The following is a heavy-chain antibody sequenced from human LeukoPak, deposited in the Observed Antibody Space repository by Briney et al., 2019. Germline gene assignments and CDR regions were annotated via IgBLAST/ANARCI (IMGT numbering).Heavy chain of an antibody. Sequence: GRSLRLSCAASVFSFDDYAMYWVRQVPGKGLEWVSGITWNSAPIGYADSVKGRFTISRDNSKNSLYLQMNSLTVEDTAVYYCAKNRSGWYYLDYWGQGTLVTVSS. J-gene: IGHJ4*02. CDR2: ITWNSAPI. CDR1: VFSFDDYA. V-gene: IGHV3-9*01. D-gene: IGHD6-19*01. CDR3: AKNRSGWYYLDY.